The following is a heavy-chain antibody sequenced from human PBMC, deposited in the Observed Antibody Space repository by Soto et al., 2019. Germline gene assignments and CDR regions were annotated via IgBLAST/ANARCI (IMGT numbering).Heavy chain of an antibody. J-gene: IGHJ4*02. D-gene: IGHD5-18*01. CDR1: GGSFSGYY. CDR2: ISTSGNT. Sequence: SETLSLTCAVYGGSFSGYYWSWIRQPPGKGLEWIGRISTSGNTNYNPSLNSRLTMSVDTSKNQFSLKLSSVTAADTAVYYCARVDTAMNYWGQGTLVTVSS. V-gene: IGHV4-59*10. CDR3: ARVDTAMNY.